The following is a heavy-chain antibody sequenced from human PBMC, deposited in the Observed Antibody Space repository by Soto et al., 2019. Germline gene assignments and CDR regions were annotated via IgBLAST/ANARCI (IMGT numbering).Heavy chain of an antibody. Sequence: LRLSCVGSGFTFSSNWMTWVRXAPGKGLEWVGNIRQDGSEKNYVDSVKGRFTISRDNARNSLYLQMNSLRAEDTAVYYCAREIVVARGASYFDYWGPGTLVTVSS. CDR1: GFTFSSNW. V-gene: IGHV3-7*04. J-gene: IGHJ4*02. CDR2: IRQDGSEK. CDR3: AREIVVARGASYFDY. D-gene: IGHD2-2*01.